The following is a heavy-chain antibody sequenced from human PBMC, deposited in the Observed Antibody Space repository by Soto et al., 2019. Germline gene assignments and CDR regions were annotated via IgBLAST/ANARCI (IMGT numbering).Heavy chain of an antibody. CDR2: INHSGST. V-gene: IGHV4-34*01. D-gene: IGHD1-26*01. CDR3: ARVRRYGGSTGNY. J-gene: IGHJ4*02. CDR1: GGSFSGYY. Sequence: SETLSLTCAVYGGSFSGYYWSWIRQPPGKGLEWIGEINHSGSTNYNPSLKSRVTISVDTSKNQFSLKLSSVTAADTAVYYCARVRRYGGSTGNYWGQGTLVTVSS.